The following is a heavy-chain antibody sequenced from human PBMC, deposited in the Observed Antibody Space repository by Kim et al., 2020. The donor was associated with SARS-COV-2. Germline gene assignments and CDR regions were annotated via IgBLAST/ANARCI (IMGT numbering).Heavy chain of an antibody. V-gene: IGHV4-59*08. CDR1: GGSISSYY. D-gene: IGHD2-15*01. Sequence: SETLSLTCTVSGGSISSYYWSWIRQPPGKGLEWIGYIYYSGSTNYNPSLKSRVTISVDTSKNQFSLKLSSVTAADTAVYYCARRGGYPPNDAFDIWGQGTMVTVSS. J-gene: IGHJ3*02. CDR3: ARRGGYPPNDAFDI. CDR2: IYYSGST.